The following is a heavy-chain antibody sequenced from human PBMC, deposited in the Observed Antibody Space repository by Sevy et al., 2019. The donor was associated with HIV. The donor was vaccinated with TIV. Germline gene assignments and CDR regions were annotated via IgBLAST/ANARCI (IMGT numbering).Heavy chain of an antibody. J-gene: IGHJ4*02. CDR1: GFTFSDYR. CDR3: ARDRGEILSSAFDY. D-gene: IGHD3-16*01. Sequence: GGSLRLSCAASGFTFSDYRMHWVRQAPGKGLEWVAVISYDGRNNKYNADSVKGRFTISRDNSKNTVYLQMNSLRAEDTAIYYCARDRGEILSSAFDYWGQGILVTVSS. CDR2: ISYDGRNNK. V-gene: IGHV3-30*04.